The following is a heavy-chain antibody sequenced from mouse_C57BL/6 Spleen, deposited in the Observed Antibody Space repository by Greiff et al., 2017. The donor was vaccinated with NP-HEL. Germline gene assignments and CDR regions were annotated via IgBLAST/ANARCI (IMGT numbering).Heavy chain of an antibody. V-gene: IGHV2-2*01. D-gene: IGHD6-1*01. CDR1: GFSLPSYG. CDR3: ASVHSARFAY. J-gene: IGHJ3*01. CDR2: IWSGGST. Sequence: QVQLQQSGPGLVQPSHSLSITCTVSGFSLPSYGVHWVRQSPGKGLEWLGVIWSGGSTDYNAAFISRLTISKDNSKSHVFFKMNSLQADVSSIYYFASVHSARFAYWGQVTPATVSA.